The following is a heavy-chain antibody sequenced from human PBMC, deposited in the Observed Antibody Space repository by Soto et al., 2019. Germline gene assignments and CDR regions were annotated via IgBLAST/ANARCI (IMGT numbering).Heavy chain of an antibody. CDR2: IYSGGST. Sequence: PGGSLRLSCAASGFTFNIYWMHWVRQAPGKGLVWVSVIYSGGSTYYADSVKGRFTISRDNSKNTLYLQMNSLRAEDTAVYYCARGDHYYDSSGSSDPIDYWGQGTLVTVSS. CDR3: ARGDHYYDSSGSSDPIDY. J-gene: IGHJ4*02. CDR1: GFTFNIYW. V-gene: IGHV3-66*01. D-gene: IGHD3-22*01.